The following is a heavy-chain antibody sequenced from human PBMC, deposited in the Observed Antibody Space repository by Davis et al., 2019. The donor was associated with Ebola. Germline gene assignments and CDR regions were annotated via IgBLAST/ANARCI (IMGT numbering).Heavy chain of an antibody. CDR1: GYTFTSYY. Sequence: ASVKVSCKASGYTFTSYYMHWVRQAPGQGLEWMGIINPSGGSTSYAQKFQGRVTMTRDTSTSTVYMELSSLRSEDTAVYYCARGPAQIQYYQKYYYYGMDVWGQGTTVTVSS. D-gene: IGHD2-2*01. CDR3: ARGPAQIQYYQKYYYYGMDV. CDR2: INPSGGST. J-gene: IGHJ6*02. V-gene: IGHV1-46*01.